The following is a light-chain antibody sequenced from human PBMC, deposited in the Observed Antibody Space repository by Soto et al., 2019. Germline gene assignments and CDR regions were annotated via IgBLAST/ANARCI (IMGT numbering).Light chain of an antibody. V-gene: IGKV3-15*01. CDR2: GAS. J-gene: IGKJ4*01. CDR1: QSVSSN. Sequence: DIVMTQSPASLSVSPGDRATLSCRASQSVSSNLAWYQQKPGQAPKLLIYGASTMATGIPARFSGSGSGTAFSMTISSLQSEDVAVYYCQQHNNWTPRTFGGGTKVEIK. CDR3: QQHNNWTPRT.